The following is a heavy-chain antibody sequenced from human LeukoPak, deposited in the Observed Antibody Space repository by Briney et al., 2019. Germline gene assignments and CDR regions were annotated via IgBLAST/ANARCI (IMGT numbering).Heavy chain of an antibody. J-gene: IGHJ6*02. CDR2: ISGSGGST. CDR1: GFTFSSYA. CDR3: AKVGDTAMVPYYYGMDV. Sequence: PGRSLRLSCAASGFTFSSYAMSWVRQAPGKGLEWVSAISGSGGSTYYADSVKGRFTISRDNSKNTLYLQMNSLRAEDTAVYYCAKVGDTAMVPYYYGMDVWGQGTTVTVSS. D-gene: IGHD5-18*01. V-gene: IGHV3-23*01.